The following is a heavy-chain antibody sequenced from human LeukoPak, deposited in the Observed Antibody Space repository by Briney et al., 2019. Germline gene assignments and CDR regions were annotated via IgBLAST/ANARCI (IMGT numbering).Heavy chain of an antibody. Sequence: SETLSLTCAVYGGSFSGYYWSWIRQPPGKGLEWIGEINHSGSTNYSPSLKSRVTISVDTSKNQFSLKLSSVTAADTAVYYCARRYRWYGAFDYWGQGTLVTVSS. CDR3: ARRYRWYGAFDY. CDR2: INHSGST. V-gene: IGHV4-34*01. CDR1: GGSFSGYY. J-gene: IGHJ4*02. D-gene: IGHD1-26*01.